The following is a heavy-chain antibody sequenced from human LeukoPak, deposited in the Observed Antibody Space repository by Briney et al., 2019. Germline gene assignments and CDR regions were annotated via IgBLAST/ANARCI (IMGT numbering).Heavy chain of an antibody. J-gene: IGHJ6*03. V-gene: IGHV4-59*01. Sequence: GSLRLSCGASGFTFSNAWMTWIRQPPGKGLEWIGYVDHTGSTNFNPSLNGRVSISRDTTKNLFSLRLRSVTAADTAVYFCARGRVSSSTWYSTYYYYFYMDLWGKGTTVTVSS. D-gene: IGHD6-13*01. CDR2: VDHTGST. CDR3: ARGRVSSSTWYSTYYYYFYMDL. CDR1: GFTFSNAW.